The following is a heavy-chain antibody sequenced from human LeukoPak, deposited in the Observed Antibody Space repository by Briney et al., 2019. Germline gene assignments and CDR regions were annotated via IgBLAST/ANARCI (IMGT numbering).Heavy chain of an antibody. CDR1: GGSVSSDY. CDR3: ARGGASSKFFDY. CDR2: ISYSGSS. J-gene: IGHJ4*02. Sequence: SETLSLTCTVSGGSVSSDYWSWIRQPPGKGLEWIGWISYSGSSNYSPSLKSRVTLSVDTSKNQFSLKLSSVTAADTAVYYCARGGASSKFFDYWRQGTLVTVSS. V-gene: IGHV4-59*02. D-gene: IGHD6-6*01.